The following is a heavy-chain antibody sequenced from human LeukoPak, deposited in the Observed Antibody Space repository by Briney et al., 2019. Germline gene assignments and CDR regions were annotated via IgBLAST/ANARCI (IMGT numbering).Heavy chain of an antibody. CDR2: INHSGST. Sequence: PSETLSLTCAVYGGSFSGYYWSWIRQPPGKGLEWIGEINHSGSTNYNPSLKSRVTISVDTSKNQFSLKLSSVTAADTAVYYCGRGMDVWGQGATVTVSS. V-gene: IGHV4-34*01. J-gene: IGHJ6*02. CDR1: GGSFSGYY. CDR3: GRGMDV.